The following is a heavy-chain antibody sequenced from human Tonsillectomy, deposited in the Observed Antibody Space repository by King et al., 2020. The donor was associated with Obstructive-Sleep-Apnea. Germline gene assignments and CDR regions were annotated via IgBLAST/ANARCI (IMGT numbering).Heavy chain of an antibody. CDR3: AHPLAAAGTMGFDY. D-gene: IGHD6-13*01. CDR1: GFSLSTSGVG. J-gene: IGHJ4*02. V-gene: IGHV2-5*02. Sequence: ITLKESGPTLVKPTQTLTLTCTFSGFSLSTSGVGVGWIRQPPGKALEWLALIYRDDDKRYSPSLKSRLTITKDTSKNQVVLTMTNMDPVDTATYYCAHPLAAAGTMGFDYWGQGTLVTVSS. CDR2: IYRDDDK.